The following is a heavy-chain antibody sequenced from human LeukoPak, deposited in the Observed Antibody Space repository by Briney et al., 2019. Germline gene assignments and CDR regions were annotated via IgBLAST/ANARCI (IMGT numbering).Heavy chain of an antibody. V-gene: IGHV3-11*05. Sequence: GGSLRLSCAASGFTFSSYWMHWVRQPPGKGLEWVSYISNSGSYTNYPDSVKGRFTISRDNAKNSLYLQMNSLRDEDTAVYYCARARGAGPGGHFDYWGQGTLVTVSS. J-gene: IGHJ4*02. CDR1: GFTFSSYW. CDR3: ARARGAGPGGHFDY. D-gene: IGHD6-19*01. CDR2: ISNSGSYT.